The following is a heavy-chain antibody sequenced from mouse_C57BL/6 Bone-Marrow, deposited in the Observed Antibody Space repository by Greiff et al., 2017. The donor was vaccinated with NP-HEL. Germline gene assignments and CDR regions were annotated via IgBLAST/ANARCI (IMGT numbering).Heavy chain of an antibody. D-gene: IGHD1-1*01. J-gene: IGHJ3*01. CDR3: AIGRITRGFAY. Sequence: QVQLKQPGAELVKPGASVKVSCKASGYTFTSYWMHWVKQRPGQGLEWIGRIHPSDSDTNYNQKFKGKATLTVDKSSSTAYMQLSSLTSEDSAVYYCAIGRITRGFAYWGQGTLVTVSA. CDR1: GYTFTSYW. CDR2: IHPSDSDT. V-gene: IGHV1-74*01.